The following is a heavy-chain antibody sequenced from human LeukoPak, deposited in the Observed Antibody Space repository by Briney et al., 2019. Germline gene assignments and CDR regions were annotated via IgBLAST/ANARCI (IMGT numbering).Heavy chain of an antibody. Sequence: SETLSLTCTVSGGSISSSSYYWGWIRQPPGKGLEWIGSIYYSGSTYYNPSLKSRVTISVDTSKNQFSLKLSSVTAADTAVYYCARDQKYSGYVWGQGTLVTVSS. CDR1: GGSISSSSYY. CDR3: ARDQKYSGYV. CDR2: IYYSGST. D-gene: IGHD5-12*01. J-gene: IGHJ4*02. V-gene: IGHV4-39*07.